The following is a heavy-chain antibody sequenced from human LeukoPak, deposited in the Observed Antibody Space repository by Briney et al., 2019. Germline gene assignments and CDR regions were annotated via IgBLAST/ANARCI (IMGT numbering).Heavy chain of an antibody. CDR2: IVGSGSST. CDR3: AKWGDYDILTGYYDSDY. J-gene: IGHJ4*02. CDR1: GFTFSNYV. Sequence: PGGSLRLSCAASGFTFSNYVMSWVRQAPGKGLEWVSAIVGSGSSTYYADSVKGRFTISRDNSKNTLYLQLNRLRAEDTAVYYCAKWGDYDILTGYYDSDYWGQGTLVTVSS. D-gene: IGHD3-9*01. V-gene: IGHV3-23*01.